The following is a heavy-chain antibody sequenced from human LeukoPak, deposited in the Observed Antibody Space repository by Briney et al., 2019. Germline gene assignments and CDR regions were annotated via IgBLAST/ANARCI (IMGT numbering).Heavy chain of an antibody. J-gene: IGHJ5*02. CDR1: GGSISSSSYY. V-gene: IGHV4-39*01. D-gene: IGHD3-10*01. CDR3: ARATGYYGWGSYQVFLP. CDR2: IYYSGST. Sequence: SETLSLTCTVSGGSISSSSYYWGWIRQPPGKGLEWIGSIYYSGSTYYNPSLKSRVTISVDTSKNQFSLKLSSVTAADTAVYYCARATGYYGWGSYQVFLPWGQGTLVTVSS.